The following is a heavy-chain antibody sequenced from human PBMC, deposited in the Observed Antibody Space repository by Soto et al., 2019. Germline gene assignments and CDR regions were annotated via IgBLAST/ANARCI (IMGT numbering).Heavy chain of an antibody. J-gene: IGHJ5*02. CDR1: GFTFSVYD. Sequence: GGSLRLSCAASGFTFSVYDMSWVRQTPGKGLEWVSTVSASGDRTYYADSVKGRLTISRDNSKDTVYLQMDSLRAGDTALYYCVKDFKVPSPPAWGQGTLVTVSS. CDR3: VKDFKVPSPPA. V-gene: IGHV3-23*01. CDR2: VSASGDRT. D-gene: IGHD2-2*01.